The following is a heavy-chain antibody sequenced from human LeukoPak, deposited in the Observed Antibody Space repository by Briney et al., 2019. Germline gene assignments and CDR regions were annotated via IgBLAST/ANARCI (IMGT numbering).Heavy chain of an antibody. CDR2: IYYSGST. J-gene: IGHJ6*02. V-gene: IGHV4-59*01. CDR3: ARALVPAVGMDV. D-gene: IGHD2-2*01. Sequence: KPSETLSLTCTVSGGSISSYYWSWIRQPPGKGLEWIGYIYYSGSTNYNPSLKSRVTISVDTSKNQFSLKLSSVTAADTAVYYCARALVPAVGMDVWGQGTTVTVSS. CDR1: GGSISSYY.